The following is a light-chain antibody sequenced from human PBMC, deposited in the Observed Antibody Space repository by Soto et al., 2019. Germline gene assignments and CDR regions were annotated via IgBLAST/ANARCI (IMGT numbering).Light chain of an antibody. V-gene: IGLV2-14*01. CDR2: EVS. Sequence: QSVLTQPPSASGTPGQRVTISCSGTSSDVGRYKFVSWYQQYPGKAPRLMMYEVSNRPSGVSNRFSGSKSGNTASLTISGLQAEDEAIYYCSSSTSTSTLVIFGGGTKLTVL. CDR1: SSDVGRYKF. J-gene: IGLJ2*01. CDR3: SSSTSTSTLVI.